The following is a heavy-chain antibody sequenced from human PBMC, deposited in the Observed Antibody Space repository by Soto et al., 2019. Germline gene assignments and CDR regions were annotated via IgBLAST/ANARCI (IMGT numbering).Heavy chain of an antibody. CDR2: IYYRGST. CDR3: ARVPRIAAEDYYYYGMDV. V-gene: IGHV4-59*01. Sequence: SETLSLTCTVSGGSISSYYWSWIRQPPGKGLEWIGYIYYRGSTNYNPSLKSRVTISVDTSTNQFSLKLSSVTAADTAVYYCARVPRIAAEDYYYYGMDVWGQGTTVTVSS. CDR1: GGSISSYY. D-gene: IGHD6-13*01. J-gene: IGHJ6*02.